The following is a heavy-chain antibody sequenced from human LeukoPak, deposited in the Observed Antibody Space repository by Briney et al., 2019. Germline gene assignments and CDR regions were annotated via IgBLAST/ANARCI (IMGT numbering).Heavy chain of an antibody. CDR2: ISGSADST. CDR1: GFTFSSYA. D-gene: IGHD3-22*01. J-gene: IGHJ4*02. CDR3: AEDPGPYDSSTLDY. V-gene: IGHV3-23*01. Sequence: GGSLRLSCAASGFTFSSYAMSWVRQAPGKGVEWVSAISGSADSTYYADSVKGRFTISRDSSKTTLYLEMNSLRAEDTAVYYCAEDPGPYDSSTLDYWGQGTLVTVSS.